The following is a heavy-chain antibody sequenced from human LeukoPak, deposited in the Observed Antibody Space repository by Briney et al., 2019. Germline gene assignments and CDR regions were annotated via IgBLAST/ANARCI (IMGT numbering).Heavy chain of an antibody. V-gene: IGHV4-34*01. CDR3: AGGETTDTY. CDR2: INHSGST. CDR1: GGSFSGYY. J-gene: IGHJ4*02. D-gene: IGHD4-17*01. Sequence: SETLSLTCAVYGGSFSGYYWSWIRQPPGKGLEWIGEINHSGSTNYNPFLKSRVTISVDTSKNQFSLKLSSVTAADTAVYYCAGGETTDTYWGQGTLSPSPQ.